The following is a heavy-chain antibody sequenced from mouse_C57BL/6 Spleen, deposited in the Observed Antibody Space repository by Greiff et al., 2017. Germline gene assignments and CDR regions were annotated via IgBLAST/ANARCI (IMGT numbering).Heavy chain of an antibody. CDR1: GYTFTDYY. D-gene: IGHD2-2*01. Sequence: EVQLQQSGPELVKPGASVKISCKASGYTFTDYYMNWVKQSHGKSLEWIGDINPNNGGTSYNQKFKGKATLTVDKSSSTAYMELRSLTSEDSAVYYCAGYTWFAYWGQGTLVTVSA. CDR3: AGYTWFAY. J-gene: IGHJ3*01. V-gene: IGHV1-26*01. CDR2: INPNNGGT.